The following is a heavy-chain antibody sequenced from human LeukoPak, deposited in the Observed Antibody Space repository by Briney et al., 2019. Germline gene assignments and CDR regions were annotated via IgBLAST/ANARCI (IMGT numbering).Heavy chain of an antibody. Sequence: GASVKVSCTASGYTFTSYAMHWVRQAPGQRLEWMGWINAGNGNTKYSQKFQGRVTITRDTSASTAYMELSSLRSEDTAVYYCARDHSGWGSGWFDPWGQGTLVTVSS. CDR3: ARDHSGWGSGWFDP. V-gene: IGHV1-3*01. J-gene: IGHJ5*02. CDR1: GYTFTSYA. D-gene: IGHD6-19*01. CDR2: INAGNGNT.